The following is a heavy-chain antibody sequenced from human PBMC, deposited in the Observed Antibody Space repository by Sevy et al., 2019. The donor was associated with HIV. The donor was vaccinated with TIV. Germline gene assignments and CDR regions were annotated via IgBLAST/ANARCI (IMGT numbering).Heavy chain of an antibody. V-gene: IGHV1-8*01. J-gene: IGHJ6*02. D-gene: IGHD3-3*01. CDR2: MNPNSGNT. CDR1: GYTFTSYD. CDR3: ARGRNYDFWSGYYTGINYYYGMDV. Sequence: ASVKVSCKASGYTFTSYDINWVRQATGQGLEWMGWMNPNSGNTGYAHKFQGRVTMTRNTSISTAYMELSSLRSEDTAVYYCARGRNYDFWSGYYTGINYYYGMDVWGQGTTVTVSS.